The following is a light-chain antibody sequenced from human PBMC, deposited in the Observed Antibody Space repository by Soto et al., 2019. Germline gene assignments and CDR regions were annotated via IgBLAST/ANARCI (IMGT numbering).Light chain of an antibody. CDR2: AAS. J-gene: IGKJ1*01. CDR3: QHYNSYSEA. CDR1: QIISSY. Sequence: DIQMTQSPSSLSASVGDRFTITWRASQIISSYLNWYQQKPGKAPKLLIYAASSLQSGVPSRFSGSGSGTEFTLTISSLQPDDFATYYCQHYNSYSEAFGQGTKVDIK. V-gene: IGKV1-39*01.